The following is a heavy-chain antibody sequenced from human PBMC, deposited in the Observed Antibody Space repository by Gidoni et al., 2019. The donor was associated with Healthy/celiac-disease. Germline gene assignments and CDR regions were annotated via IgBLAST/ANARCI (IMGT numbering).Heavy chain of an antibody. CDR3: ARGLGYCSGGSCYGDY. CDR2: ISSSSSYI. J-gene: IGHJ4*02. Sequence: EVQLVESGGGLVKPGGSRRLSCAASGLTFSSYSMNWVRQAPGKGLEWVSSISSSSSYIYYADSVKGRFTISRDNAKNSLYLQMNSLRAEDTAVYYCARGLGYCSGGSCYGDYWGQGTLVTVSS. V-gene: IGHV3-21*01. D-gene: IGHD2-15*01. CDR1: GLTFSSYS.